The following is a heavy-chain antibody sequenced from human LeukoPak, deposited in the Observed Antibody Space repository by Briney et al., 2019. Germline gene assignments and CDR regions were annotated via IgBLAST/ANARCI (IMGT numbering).Heavy chain of an antibody. J-gene: IGHJ5*02. D-gene: IGHD6-13*01. CDR1: GYTFTSYG. Sequence: ASVKVSCKASGYTFTSYGISWVRQAPGQGLEWMGWISAYNGNTNYAQKLQGGVTMTTDTSTSTAYMELRSLRSDDTAVYYCARDLQQQLVDPNWFDPWGQGTLVTVSS. CDR2: ISAYNGNT. CDR3: ARDLQQQLVDPNWFDP. V-gene: IGHV1-18*01.